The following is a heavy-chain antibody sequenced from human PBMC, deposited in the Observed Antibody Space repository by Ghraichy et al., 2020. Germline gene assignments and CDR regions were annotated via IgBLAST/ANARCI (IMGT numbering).Heavy chain of an antibody. J-gene: IGHJ6*02. D-gene: IGHD6-13*01. Sequence: SETLSLTCAVYGGSFSGYYWSWIRQPPGKGLEWIGEINHSGSTNYNPSLKSRVTISVDTSKNQFSLKLSSVTAADTAVYYCARGGAAAGTGYYYYYGMDVWGQGTTVTVSS. CDR1: GGSFSGYY. CDR2: INHSGST. CDR3: ARGGAAAGTGYYYYYGMDV. V-gene: IGHV4-34*01.